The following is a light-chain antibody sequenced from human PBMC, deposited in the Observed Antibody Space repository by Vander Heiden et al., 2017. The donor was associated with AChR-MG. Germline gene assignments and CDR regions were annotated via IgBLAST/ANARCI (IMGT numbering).Light chain of an antibody. Sequence: QSVLTQPPSVSGAPGHRVTISCTGSSSNTGAGYDVHWYQQLPGTAPKVLIYGNSNRPSGVPDRFSGSKSGTSASLAITGLQAEDEADYYCQSYDISLSGWVFGGGTKLTVL. V-gene: IGLV1-40*01. CDR3: QSYDISLSGWV. J-gene: IGLJ3*02. CDR2: GNS. CDR1: SSNTGAGYD.